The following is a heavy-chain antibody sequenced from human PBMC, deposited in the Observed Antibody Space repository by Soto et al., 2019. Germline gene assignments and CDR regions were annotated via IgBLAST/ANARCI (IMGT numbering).Heavy chain of an antibody. J-gene: IGHJ6*02. CDR1: GYTFTTYG. CDR2: ISVYNGNT. CDR3: ARGGGYYDFWSGYPYGMDV. D-gene: IGHD3-3*01. V-gene: IGHV1-18*01. Sequence: QVQLVQSGAEVKKPGASVKVSCKASGYTFTTYGISWVRQAPGQGLEWMGWISVYNGNTKYAQKLQGGVTMTKDTSTRTAYMELRSLRSDDTAVYYCARGGGYYDFWSGYPYGMDVWGQGTTVTVFS.